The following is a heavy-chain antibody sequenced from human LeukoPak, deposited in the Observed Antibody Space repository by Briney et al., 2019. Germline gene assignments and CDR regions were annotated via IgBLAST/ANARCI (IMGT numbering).Heavy chain of an antibody. CDR1: GGSISSGGYY. V-gene: IGHV4-31*03. CDR2: IYYSGST. CDR3: ARDRGSHDAFDI. Sequence: SQTLSLTCTVSGGSISSGGYYWSWIRQHPGKGLEWIGYIYYSGSTYYNPSLKSRVIISLDRSKNQFSLNLSSVTAADTAVYYCARDRGSHDAFDIWGQGTMVTVS. D-gene: IGHD2-15*01. J-gene: IGHJ3*02.